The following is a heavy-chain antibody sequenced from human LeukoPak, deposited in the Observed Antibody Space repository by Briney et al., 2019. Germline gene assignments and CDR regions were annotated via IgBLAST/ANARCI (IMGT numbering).Heavy chain of an antibody. CDR3: AKDTYYYDF. V-gene: IGHV3-23*01. CDR2: ISGSGGTT. D-gene: IGHD3/OR15-3a*01. J-gene: IGHJ4*02. CDR1: GFTFRTYW. Sequence: GGSLRLSCAVSGFTFRTYWMHWVRQAPGKGLEWVSTISGSGGTTYYADSVKGRFTISRDNSKNTLYLQMNSLRVEDTAVYHCAKDTYYYDFWGQGTLVTVSS.